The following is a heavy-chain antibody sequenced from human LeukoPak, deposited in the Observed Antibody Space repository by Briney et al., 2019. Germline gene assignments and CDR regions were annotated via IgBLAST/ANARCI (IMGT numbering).Heavy chain of an antibody. D-gene: IGHD3-22*01. J-gene: IGHJ5*02. V-gene: IGHV4-39*01. CDR3: ARQGLIVRSPTWFDP. CDR2: IYYSGST. Sequence: PSETLSLTCTVSGGSISSYYWGWIRQPPGKGLEWIGSIYYSGSTYYNPSLKSRVTISVDTSKNQFSLKLSSVTAADTAVYYCARQGLIVRSPTWFDPWGQGTLVTVSS. CDR1: GGSISSYY.